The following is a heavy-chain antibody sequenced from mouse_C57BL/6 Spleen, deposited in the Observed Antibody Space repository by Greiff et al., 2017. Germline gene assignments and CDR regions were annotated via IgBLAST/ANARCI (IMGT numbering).Heavy chain of an antibody. D-gene: IGHD3-2*02. CDR1: GYAFSSSW. V-gene: IGHV1-82*01. CDR2: IYPGDGDT. J-gene: IGHJ4*01. Sequence: QVQLQQSGPELVKPGASVKISCKASGYAFSSSWMNWVKQRPGKGLEWIGRIYPGDGDTNYNGKFKGKATLTADTSSSTAYMQLSSLTSEDSAVYFCADSSGVRAMEDRGQGTSVTVSS. CDR3: ADSSGVRAMED.